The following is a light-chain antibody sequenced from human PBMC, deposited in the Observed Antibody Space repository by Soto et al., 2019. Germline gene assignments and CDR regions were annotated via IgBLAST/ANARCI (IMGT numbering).Light chain of an antibody. CDR1: SSDVGGYNY. Sequence: QSALTQPASVSGSPGQSIPISCTGTSSDVGGYNYVSWYQQHPGKAPKLMIYDVSNRPSGVSNRFSGSKSGNTASLTISGLQAEDEADYYCSSYTSSSTPFLFGTGTKLTVL. V-gene: IGLV2-14*01. CDR2: DVS. J-gene: IGLJ1*01. CDR3: SSYTSSSTPFL.